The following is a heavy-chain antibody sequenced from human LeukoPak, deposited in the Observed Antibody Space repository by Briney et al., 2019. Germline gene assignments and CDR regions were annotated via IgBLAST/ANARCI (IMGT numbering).Heavy chain of an antibody. CDR2: ISGYNGNT. CDR1: GYTFSHFG. V-gene: IGHV1-18*01. CDR3: ARDDGRSFDWLLYSPFDY. D-gene: IGHD3-9*01. Sequence: ASVKVSCKASGYTFSHFGISWVRQAPGQGLEWMGWISGYNGNTNYAQKLQGRVTMTTDTSTSTAYMELRSLRSDDTAVYYCARDDGRSFDWLLYSPFDYWGQGTLVTVSS. J-gene: IGHJ4*02.